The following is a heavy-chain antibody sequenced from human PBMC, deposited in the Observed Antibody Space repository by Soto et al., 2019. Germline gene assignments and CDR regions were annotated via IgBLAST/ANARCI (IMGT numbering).Heavy chain of an antibody. Sequence: SETLCLTCAVSGGSISSGGYSWSWIRQPPGKGLEWIGYIYHSGSTYYNPSLKSRVTISVDRSKNQFSLKPSSVTAADTAVYYCASRSTRDAFDIWGQGTMVTVSS. V-gene: IGHV4-30-2*01. CDR1: GGSISSGGYS. J-gene: IGHJ3*02. CDR2: IYHSGST. CDR3: ASRSTRDAFDI.